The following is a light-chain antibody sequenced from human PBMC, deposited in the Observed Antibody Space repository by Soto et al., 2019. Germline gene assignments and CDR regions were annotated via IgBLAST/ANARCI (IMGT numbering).Light chain of an antibody. Sequence: DIQMTQSPSSLSASVGDRVTITCRASQSISSYLNWYQQKPGKAPKLLIYAASSLQSGVPSRFSGSGSGTDVTLIISSLQPEDFATYYCQQSYSTPAFGQGTKLEIK. CDR3: QQSYSTPA. CDR1: QSISSY. CDR2: AAS. J-gene: IGKJ2*01. V-gene: IGKV1-39*01.